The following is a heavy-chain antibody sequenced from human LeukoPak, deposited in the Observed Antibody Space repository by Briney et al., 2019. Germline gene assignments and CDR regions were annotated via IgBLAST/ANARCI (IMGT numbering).Heavy chain of an antibody. D-gene: IGHD5-18*01. CDR1: GVSISSSSYY. V-gene: IGHV4-39*07. J-gene: IGHJ4*02. CDR3: ARESGYSYGYVDY. CDR2: IYYSEST. Sequence: MASETLSLTCTVSGVSISSSSYYWGWIRQTPGKWREWIGSIYYSESTYYSPSLKSRVTISVDTSKNPFSLKLSSVTAADTAVYYCARESGYSYGYVDYWGQGTLVTVSS.